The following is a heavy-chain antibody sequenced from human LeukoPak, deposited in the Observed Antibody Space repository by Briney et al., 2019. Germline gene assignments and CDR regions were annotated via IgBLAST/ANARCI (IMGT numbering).Heavy chain of an antibody. CDR2: IYADGSGT. Sequence: GGSLRLSCAASGFTFSSYWMHWVRQAPGKGLVWVSRIYADGSGTTYADSVKGRFTISRDNAKNTVYLQINSLRAEDTALYHCVRVLSGSWDWFDPWGQGTLVTVSS. CDR3: VRVLSGSWDWFDP. V-gene: IGHV3-74*01. D-gene: IGHD3-22*01. CDR1: GFTFSSYW. J-gene: IGHJ5*02.